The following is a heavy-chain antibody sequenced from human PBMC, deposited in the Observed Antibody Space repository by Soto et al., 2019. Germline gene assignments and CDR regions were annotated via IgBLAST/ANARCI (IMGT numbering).Heavy chain of an antibody. CDR1: GGSISSYY. J-gene: IGHJ6*02. CDR3: ARYSFYYYYGMDV. Sequence: SETLSLTCTVSGGSISSYYWSWIRQPPGKGLEWIGYIYYSGSTNYNPSLKSRVTISVDTSKNQFSLKLSSVTAADTAVYYCARYSFYYYYGMDVWGQGTTVTVSS. V-gene: IGHV4-59*01. CDR2: IYYSGST. D-gene: IGHD6-13*01.